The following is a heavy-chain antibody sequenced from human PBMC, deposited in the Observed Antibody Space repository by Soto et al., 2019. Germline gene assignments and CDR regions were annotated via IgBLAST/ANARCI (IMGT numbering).Heavy chain of an antibody. CDR3: AKTPGRYFDWLFDY. D-gene: IGHD3-9*01. J-gene: IGHJ4*02. V-gene: IGHV3-23*01. Sequence: PGGSLRLSCAASGFTFSSYAMSWVRQAPGKGLEWVSVISGSGGSTYYADSVKGRFTISRDNSKNTLYLQMNSLRAEDTAVYYCAKTPGRYFDWLFDYWGQGTLVTVSS. CDR1: GFTFSSYA. CDR2: ISGSGGST.